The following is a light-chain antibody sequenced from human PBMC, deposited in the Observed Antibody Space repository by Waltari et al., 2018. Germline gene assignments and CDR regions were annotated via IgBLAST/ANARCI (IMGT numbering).Light chain of an antibody. CDR3: QQYHAWPPLT. CDR1: QIVSSN. V-gene: IGKV3-15*01. Sequence: EIVMPQSPATLSVSPGERAALSCRAIQIVSSNLAWYQQRPGQAPRLLIYAASTRATGIPGRFSGSGSGTEFTLTISSLQSEDFAVYYCQQYHAWPPLTFGGGTKVEIK. CDR2: AAS. J-gene: IGKJ4*01.